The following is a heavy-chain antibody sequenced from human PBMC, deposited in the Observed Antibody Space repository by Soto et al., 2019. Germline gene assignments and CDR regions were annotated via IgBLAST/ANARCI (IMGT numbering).Heavy chain of an antibody. CDR2: ISYDGSRK. CDR3: AKEGSYDSIFTNLPDY. Sequence: HPGGSLRLSCAASGFTFSSYGIHWVRQAPGKGLEWVAVISYDGSRKYYADSVKGRFTISRDDSKNTLYLQMDSLRAEDTAVYYCAKEGSYDSIFTNLPDYWGQGTLVTVSS. D-gene: IGHD3-22*01. CDR1: GFTFSSYG. J-gene: IGHJ4*02. V-gene: IGHV3-30*18.